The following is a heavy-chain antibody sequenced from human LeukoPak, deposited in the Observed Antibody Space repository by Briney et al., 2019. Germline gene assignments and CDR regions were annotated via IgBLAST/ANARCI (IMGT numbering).Heavy chain of an antibody. J-gene: IGHJ4*02. V-gene: IGHV1-2*02. CDR3: ARDLYSSSPEVDY. CDR2: INPKSGAT. D-gene: IGHD6-6*01. Sequence: ASVKVSCKTSGYVFINYYIHWVRLAPGQGLQWMGWINPKSGATNYAQKFQGRVTMTRDTSISTAYMELSRLRSDDTAVYYCARDLYSSSPEVDYWGQGTLVTVSS. CDR1: GYVFINYY.